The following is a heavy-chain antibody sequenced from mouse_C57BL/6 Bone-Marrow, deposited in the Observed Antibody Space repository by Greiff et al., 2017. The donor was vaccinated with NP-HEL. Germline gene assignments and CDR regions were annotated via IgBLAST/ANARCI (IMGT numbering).Heavy chain of an antibody. V-gene: IGHV1-39*01. CDR2: INPNYGTT. J-gene: IGHJ1*03. CDR3: AIYDGYYAVHYWYFDV. Sequence: EVKLQESGPELVKPGASVKISCKASGYSFTDYNMNWVKQSNGKSLEWIGVINPNYGTTSYNQKFKGKATLTVDQSSSTAYMQLNRLTSEDSAVYYCAIYDGYYAVHYWYFDVWGKGTTVTVSS. CDR1: GYSFTDYN. D-gene: IGHD2-3*01.